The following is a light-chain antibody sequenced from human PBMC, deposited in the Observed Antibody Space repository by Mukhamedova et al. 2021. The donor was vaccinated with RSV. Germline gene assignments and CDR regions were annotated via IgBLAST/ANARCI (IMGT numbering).Light chain of an antibody. V-gene: IGKV1-33*01. CDR3: QQYNNWPPWT. Sequence: WYQRRVHGKAPKLLIYDASNLETGVPSRFSGSGSGTEFNLTISSMQSEDFAVYYCQQYNNWPPWTFGQGTKVEVK. CDR2: DAS. J-gene: IGKJ1*01.